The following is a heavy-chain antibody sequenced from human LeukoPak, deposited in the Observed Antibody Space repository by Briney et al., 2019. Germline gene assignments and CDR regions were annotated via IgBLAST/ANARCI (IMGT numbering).Heavy chain of an antibody. CDR3: TRNGDYCLDY. CDR1: GGSVSSGSYS. CDR2: IHHSGST. Sequence: PSETLSLTCTVSGGSVSSGSYSWSWIRQPPGKGLEWIGYIHHSGSTYYNPSLKSRVTISVDRSKNQFSLKLSSVTAADTAVYYCTRNGDYCLDYWGQGTLVTVSS. J-gene: IGHJ4*02. D-gene: IGHD2-21*01. V-gene: IGHV4-30-2*01.